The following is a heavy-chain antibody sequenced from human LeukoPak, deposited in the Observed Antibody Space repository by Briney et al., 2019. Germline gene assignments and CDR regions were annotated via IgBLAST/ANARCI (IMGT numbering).Heavy chain of an antibody. J-gene: IGHJ4*02. CDR2: INHSGST. CDR1: GGSISSFF. CDR3: ARHITNYDFWSAPTHFDY. D-gene: IGHD3-3*01. V-gene: IGHV4-34*01. Sequence: PSETLSLTCTVSGGSISSFFWSWLRQPPGKGLEWIGEINHSGSTNYNPSLKSRVTISVDTSKNQFSLKLSSVTAADTAVYYCARHITNYDFWSAPTHFDYWGQGTLVTVSS.